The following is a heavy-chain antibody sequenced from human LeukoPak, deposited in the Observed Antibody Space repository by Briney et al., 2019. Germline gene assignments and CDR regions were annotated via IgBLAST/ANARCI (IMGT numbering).Heavy chain of an antibody. CDR3: ARDLVASVAPFDY. CDR2: IYGSGYT. CDR1: GGSISGWY. Sequence: SETLSLTCTVSGGSISGWYWSWIRQPPGKGLEWIGYIYGSGYTNYNPSLKSRVTMSIDTSKNHFSLKLSSVTAADTAVYYCARDLVASVAPFDYWGQGTLVTVSS. D-gene: IGHD6-19*01. J-gene: IGHJ4*02. V-gene: IGHV4-59*12.